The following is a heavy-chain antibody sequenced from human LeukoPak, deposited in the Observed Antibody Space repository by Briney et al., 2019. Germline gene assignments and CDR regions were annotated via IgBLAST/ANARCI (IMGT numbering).Heavy chain of an antibody. Sequence: SVKVSCKASGGTFSSYAISWVRQAPGQGLEWMGGIIPIFGTANYAQKFQGRVTITADESTSTAYMELSSLRSEDTAVYYCARVGGSYSPSYFDYWGQGTLVTVSS. CDR2: IIPIFGTA. CDR1: GGTFSSYA. D-gene: IGHD1-26*01. CDR3: ARVGGSYSPSYFDY. V-gene: IGHV1-69*13. J-gene: IGHJ4*02.